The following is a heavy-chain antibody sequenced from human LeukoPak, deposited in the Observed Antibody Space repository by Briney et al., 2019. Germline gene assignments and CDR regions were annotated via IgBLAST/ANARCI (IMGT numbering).Heavy chain of an antibody. V-gene: IGHV1-18*01. J-gene: IGHJ4*02. CDR3: ARDLSRVPAAPDY. CDR2: ISPYNGNT. D-gene: IGHD2-2*01. Sequence: GASVKVSCKASGYTFSSYGITWVRQAPGQGLEWMGCISPYNGNTNYAQKLQGRVTMTTDTSTSTAYMELRGLRSDDTAVYYCARDLSRVPAAPDYWGQGTLVTVSS. CDR1: GYTFSSYG.